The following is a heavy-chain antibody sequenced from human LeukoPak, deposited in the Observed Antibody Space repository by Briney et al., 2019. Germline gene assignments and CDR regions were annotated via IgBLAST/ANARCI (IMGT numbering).Heavy chain of an antibody. CDR3: SWIRGALGYYYMDV. CDR2: IKSKGSGGTA. J-gene: IGHJ6*03. CDR1: GLPFSDAW. Sequence: GGSLRLSCIVSGLPFSDAWVSWVRQAPGKGLEWVGRIKSKGSGGTADYGAPVKDRFTISRDDLENTVYLQMSSLKTEDTAVYYCSWIRGALGYYYMDVWGKGTTVTISS. D-gene: IGHD3-10*01. V-gene: IGHV3-15*01.